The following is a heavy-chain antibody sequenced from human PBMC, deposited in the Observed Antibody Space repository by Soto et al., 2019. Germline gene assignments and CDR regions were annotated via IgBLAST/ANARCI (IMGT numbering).Heavy chain of an antibody. V-gene: IGHV1-2*04. CDR1: GYTFTGYY. CDR2: INPNSGGT. Sequence: ASVKVSCKASGYTFTGYYMHWVRQAPGQGLEWMGWINPNSGGTNYAQKFQGWVTMTRDTSISTAYMELSRLRSDDTAVYYCASGEIDGYNFFDYWGQGTLVTVSS. CDR3: ASGEIDGYNFFDY. J-gene: IGHJ4*02. D-gene: IGHD5-12*01.